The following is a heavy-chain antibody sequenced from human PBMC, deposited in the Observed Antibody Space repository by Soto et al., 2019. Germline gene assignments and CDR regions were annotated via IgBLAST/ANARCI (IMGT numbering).Heavy chain of an antibody. CDR1: GGTFSTYA. Sequence: QVQLVQSGAEVKKPGSSVKVSCKASGGTFSTYAITWVRQAPGQGLEWLGGIIPIFGTTDYARKFQGRVTITAAASTSTVFIELSSLTSEDTAVYYCARGVGAYYFDYWGQGNLVTVSS. V-gene: IGHV1-69*01. D-gene: IGHD1-26*01. CDR3: ARGVGAYYFDY. J-gene: IGHJ4*02. CDR2: IIPIFGTT.